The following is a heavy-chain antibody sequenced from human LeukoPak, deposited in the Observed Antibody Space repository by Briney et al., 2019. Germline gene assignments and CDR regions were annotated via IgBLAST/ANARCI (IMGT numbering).Heavy chain of an antibody. CDR3: AKDVKWYFDL. Sequence: PGGSLRLSCAASGFIFDDYAMHWVRQAPGKGLEWVSLISGDGGSTFYADSVKGRFTISRDNSKNSLHLQMNSLETEDAALYFCAKDVKWYFDLWGRGTLVTVAP. V-gene: IGHV3-43*02. J-gene: IGHJ2*01. CDR2: ISGDGGST. CDR1: GFIFDDYA.